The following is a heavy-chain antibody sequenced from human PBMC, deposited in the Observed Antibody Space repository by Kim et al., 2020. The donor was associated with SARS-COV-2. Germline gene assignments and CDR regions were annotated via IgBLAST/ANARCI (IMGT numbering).Heavy chain of an antibody. V-gene: IGHV4-31*03. J-gene: IGHJ6*02. CDR2: IYYSGST. CDR1: GGSISSGGYY. CDR3: ATDVEGHGMDV. Sequence: TLSLTCTFSGGSISSGGYYWSWIRQHPGKGLEWIGYIYYSGSTYYNPSLKSRVTISVDTSKNQFSLKLSSVTAADTAVYYCATDVEGHGMDVWGQGTTVTVSS. D-gene: IGHD2-21*01.